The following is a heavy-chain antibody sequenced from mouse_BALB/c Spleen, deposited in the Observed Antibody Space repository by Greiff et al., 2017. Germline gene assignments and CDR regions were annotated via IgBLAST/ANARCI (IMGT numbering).Heavy chain of an antibody. CDR2: INPSSGYT. D-gene: IGHD6-1*01. CDR1: GFTFTSYT. J-gene: IGHJ4*01. Sequence: QVQLQQSGADLVRPGASVKMSCKASGFTFTSYTMYWVEQRPGQGLEWIGYINPSSGYTNYNQNFKGKATLTADKSSSTAYMQLSRLTSEDSAVYYCESSEDAMDYWGQGTSVTVSS. V-gene: IGHV1-4*01. CDR3: ESSEDAMDY.